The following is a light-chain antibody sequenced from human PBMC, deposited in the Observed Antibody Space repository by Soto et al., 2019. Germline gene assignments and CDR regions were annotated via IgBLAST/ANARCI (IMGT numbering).Light chain of an antibody. Sequence: QSVLTQPPSASGSPGQSVTISCTGTSSDDGGYNYVSWYQQHPGKAPKLMIYEVSKRPSGVPDRFSGSKSGNTASLTVSGLQAEDEADYYCSSYAGSNKSLVFGTGTKVTVL. CDR2: EVS. CDR3: SSYAGSNKSLV. CDR1: SSDDGGYNY. J-gene: IGLJ1*01. V-gene: IGLV2-8*01.